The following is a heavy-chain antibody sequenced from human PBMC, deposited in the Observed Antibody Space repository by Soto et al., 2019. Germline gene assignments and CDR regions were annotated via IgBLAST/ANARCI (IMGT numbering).Heavy chain of an antibody. CDR3: ARLAKYCSGGSYRYYYYGMDV. CDR1: GGSISSSSYY. CDR2: IYYSGST. J-gene: IGHJ6*02. D-gene: IGHD2-15*01. V-gene: IGHV4-39*01. Sequence: LSLTCTVSGGSISSSSYYWGWIRQPPGKGLEWIGSIYYSGSTYYNPSLKSRVTISVDTSKNQFSLKLSSVTAADTAVYYCARLAKYCSGGSYRYYYYGMDVWGQGTTVTVS.